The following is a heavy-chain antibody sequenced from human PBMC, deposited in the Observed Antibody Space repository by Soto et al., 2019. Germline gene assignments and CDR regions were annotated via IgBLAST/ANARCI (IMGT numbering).Heavy chain of an antibody. V-gene: IGHV3-64D*06. D-gene: IGHD3-10*01. CDR1: GFTLSTYW. J-gene: IGHJ4*02. CDR3: VKASYFESLH. Sequence: PGGSLRLSCEASGFTLSTYWMHWVRQAPGKGLEYVSAISSNGGSTYYADSVKGRFTISRDNSKNTLYLQMSSLRAEDTAVYYCVKASYFESLHWGQGTLVTVSS. CDR2: ISSNGGST.